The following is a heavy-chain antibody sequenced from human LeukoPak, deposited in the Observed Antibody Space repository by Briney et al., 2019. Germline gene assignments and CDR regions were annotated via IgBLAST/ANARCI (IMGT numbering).Heavy chain of an antibody. CDR3: AKDLRGYNWFDP. CDR2: ISSSSSYI. J-gene: IGHJ5*02. D-gene: IGHD3-16*01. CDR1: GFTFSSYS. V-gene: IGHV3-21*01. Sequence: GGSLRLSCAASGFTFSSYSMNWVRQAPGKGLEWVSSISSSSSYIYYADSVKGRFTISRDNAKNSLYLQTNSLRAEDTAVYYCAKDLRGYNWFDPWGQGTLVTVSS.